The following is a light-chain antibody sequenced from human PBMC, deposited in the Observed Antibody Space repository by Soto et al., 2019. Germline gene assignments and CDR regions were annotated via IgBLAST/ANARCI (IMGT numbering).Light chain of an antibody. J-gene: IGLJ3*02. CDR2: INYDGTH. Sequence: QLVLTQSHSASASLGASVKLTCTLSSGYSTYAIAWHQQQSEKGPRFLMKINYDGTHSKGDGFFDRFSGSSSGAERHLTISSLQSEDEADYYCQSLGTGIQVFGGGTKLTVL. CDR3: QSLGTGIQV. CDR1: SGYSTYA. V-gene: IGLV4-69*01.